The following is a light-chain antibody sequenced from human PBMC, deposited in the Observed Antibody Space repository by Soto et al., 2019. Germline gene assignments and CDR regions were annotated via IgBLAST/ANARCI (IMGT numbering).Light chain of an antibody. CDR2: GAS. CDR1: QSVSGN. Sequence: EIVMTQSPATLSLSPGERATLSCRASQSVSGNLAWYQQKPGQAPRLLISGASTRATGIPARFSGSGSGTEFTLTISSLQSEDFAVYYCQQYNNWPPLTFGGGTKVDIK. CDR3: QQYNNWPPLT. V-gene: IGKV3-15*01. J-gene: IGKJ4*01.